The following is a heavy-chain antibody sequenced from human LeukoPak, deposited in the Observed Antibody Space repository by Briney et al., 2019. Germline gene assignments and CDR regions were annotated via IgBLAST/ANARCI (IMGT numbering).Heavy chain of an antibody. CDR1: GFTFNNFA. J-gene: IGHJ4*02. V-gene: IGHV3-7*01. CDR2: IKQDGSVK. D-gene: IGHD3-16*01. CDR3: ARRGGGAPLDY. Sequence: GGSLRLSCTASGFTFNNFAMSWVRQAPGKGLEWVASIKQDGSVKYYMDSVKGRFTISRDNDKTSLFLQMNSLRVEDTAEYYCARRGGGAPLDYWGQGTLVTVSS.